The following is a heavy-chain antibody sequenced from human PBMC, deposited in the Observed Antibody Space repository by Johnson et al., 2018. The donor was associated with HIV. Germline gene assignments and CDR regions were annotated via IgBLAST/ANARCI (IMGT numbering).Heavy chain of an antibody. V-gene: IGHV3-43*01. Sequence: VQLVESGGVVVQPGGSLRLSCSASGFTFDDYTMHWVRQAPGKGLEWVSLISWDSDSTHYADAVKGRFTISRDNAKNTLYLQMNSLRAEDTAVYYCARKQWLAKISSDAFDFWGQGTMVTVSS. CDR3: ARKQWLAKISSDAFDF. J-gene: IGHJ3*01. CDR2: ISWDSDST. D-gene: IGHD6-19*01. CDR1: GFTFDDYT.